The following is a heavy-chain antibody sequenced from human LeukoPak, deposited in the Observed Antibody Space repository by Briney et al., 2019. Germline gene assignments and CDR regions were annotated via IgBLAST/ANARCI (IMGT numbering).Heavy chain of an antibody. CDR1: GFTFSSYA. CDR2: IKVDGSEK. V-gene: IGHV3-7*03. D-gene: IGHD1-1*01. CDR3: ARKTGTTGGAFDY. J-gene: IGHJ4*02. Sequence: GGSLRLSCAASGFTFSSYAMSWVHQAPGKGLEWVANIKVDGSEKYYVDSVKGRFTISRDNAENSLYLQMNSLRAEDTAVYYCARKTGTTGGAFDYWGQGTQVTVSS.